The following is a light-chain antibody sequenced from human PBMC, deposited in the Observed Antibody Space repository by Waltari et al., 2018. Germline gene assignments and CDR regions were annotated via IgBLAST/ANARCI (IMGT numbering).Light chain of an antibody. CDR1: YSNIGINA. V-gene: IGLV1-44*01. J-gene: IGLJ1*01. Sequence: QSVLTQPPSTSGTPGQRVTLSCSGSYSNIGINAVNWYQHLPGTAPKLLIFGNNQRPSGVPDRFSGSKSGTSASLAISGLQSEDEADYYCAAWDDSLNGSVFGTGTKVTVL. CDR3: AAWDDSLNGSV. CDR2: GNN.